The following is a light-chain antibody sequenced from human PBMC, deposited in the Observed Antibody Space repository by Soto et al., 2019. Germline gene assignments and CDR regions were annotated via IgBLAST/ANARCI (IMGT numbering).Light chain of an antibody. J-gene: IGKJ4*01. CDR2: GAS. CDR3: QQADSFPLT. CDR1: QDISTL. Sequence: DIQMTQSPSSVSASIGDTVTITCRASQDISTLLAWYQQKPGKAPKLLIYGASTLESGVPSRFSGRGSGTDFTLTISSQQPEDFATYFCQQADSFPLTFGGGTKVDIK. V-gene: IGKV1D-12*01.